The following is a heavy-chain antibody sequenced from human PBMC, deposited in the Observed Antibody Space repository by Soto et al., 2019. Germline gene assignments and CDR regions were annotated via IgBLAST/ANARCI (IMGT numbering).Heavy chain of an antibody. J-gene: IGHJ4*02. D-gene: IGHD1-26*01. V-gene: IGHV3-15*07. CDR3: AKGATSSNSFDF. CDR2: IKSKVDDGTA. CDR1: GFNFNYVW. Sequence: EVQLVESGGGLVKPGESLRLSCAASGFNFNYVWMNWVRQAPGKGLEWVGRIKSKVDDGTADYGTLVDGRFTISRDDSKNIVFLQMTSLKTEDTALYYCAKGATSSNSFDFWGQGTLVTVSS.